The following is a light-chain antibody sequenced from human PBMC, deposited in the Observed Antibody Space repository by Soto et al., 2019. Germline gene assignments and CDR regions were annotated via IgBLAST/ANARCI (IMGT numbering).Light chain of an antibody. CDR1: QNINNY. Sequence: DIQMTQSPSSLSASVGDRVTITCQATQNINNYLNWYQQKPGRARKLLIYDAANLEAGVPSGFRGSGSGTDFTFTVSLLQPGDNARYYAEQYENLPTCGQGTLLVSK. J-gene: IGKJ5*01. CDR2: DAA. CDR3: EQYENLPT. V-gene: IGKV1-33*01.